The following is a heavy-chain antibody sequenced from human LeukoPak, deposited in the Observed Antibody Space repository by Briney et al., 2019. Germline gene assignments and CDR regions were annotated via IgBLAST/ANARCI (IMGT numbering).Heavy chain of an antibody. CDR3: ARVGYEAWREYGDPFDY. CDR1: GGSFSGYY. D-gene: IGHD4-17*01. V-gene: IGHV4-34*01. CDR2: INHSGST. J-gene: IGHJ4*02. Sequence: IPSETLSLTCAVYGGSFSGYYWSWLRQPPGKGLEWIGEINHSGSTNYNPSLKSRVTISVDTSKNQFSLKLSSVTAADTAVYYCARVGYEAWREYGDPFDYWGQGTLVTVSS.